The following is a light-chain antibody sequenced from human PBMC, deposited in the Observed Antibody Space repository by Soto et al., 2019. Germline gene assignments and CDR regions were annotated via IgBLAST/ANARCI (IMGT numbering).Light chain of an antibody. J-gene: IGKJ3*01. V-gene: IGKV1-39*01. Sequence: DVQLTQSPSSLSASVGDRISITCRASQTISSYLSWYQQKVGEAPKRLIYDASSLQSGVPSRFSASGSGTEFTLVISALQREDFATYFCQQTYTFPFTFGPGTKV. CDR3: QQTYTFPFT. CDR1: QTISSY. CDR2: DAS.